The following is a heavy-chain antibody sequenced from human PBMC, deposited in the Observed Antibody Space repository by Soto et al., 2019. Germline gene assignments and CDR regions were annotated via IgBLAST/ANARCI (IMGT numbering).Heavy chain of an antibody. CDR1: GGSFNGYY. Sequence: PSETLSLTCAVYGGSFNGYYWTWIRQPPGKGPEWIGDINHSGSTNYNPSLKSRVTISVDTSKNQFSLKLRSVTAADMAVFYCARAPDKYYFDSWVQGTLVTVSS. CDR3: ARAPDKYYFDS. V-gene: IGHV4-34*01. CDR2: INHSGST. J-gene: IGHJ4*02.